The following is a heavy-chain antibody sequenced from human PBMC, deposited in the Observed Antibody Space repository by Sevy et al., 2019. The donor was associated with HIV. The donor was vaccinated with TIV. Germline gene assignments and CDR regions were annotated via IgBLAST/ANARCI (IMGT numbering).Heavy chain of an antibody. J-gene: IGHJ4*02. CDR3: ARDGGYDSRGYDLSNY. CDR2: ISYDGSNT. V-gene: IGHV3-30-3*01. Sequence: GGSLRLSCAASGFTFSTYAMRWVRQAPGKGLEWVAVISYDGSNTYYADSVKGRFTIPRDSSKNTLYLQMNSLRAEDTAVYFCARDGGYDSRGYDLSNYWGQGTLVTVSS. D-gene: IGHD3-22*01. CDR1: GFTFSTYA.